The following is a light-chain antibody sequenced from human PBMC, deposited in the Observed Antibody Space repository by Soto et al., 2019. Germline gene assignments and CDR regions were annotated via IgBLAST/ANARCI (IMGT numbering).Light chain of an antibody. CDR3: QQYNNWPPDRT. CDR1: QSVGSN. CDR2: DAS. Sequence: EIVMTQSPATLSVSPGDRAALSCRASQSVGSNLAWYQQKPGQAPRILIYDASTRATGIPASFSASGSGTEFTLTISSLQSEEFEIYFCQQYNNWPPDRTFGQGTKVEIK. J-gene: IGKJ1*01. V-gene: IGKV3-15*01.